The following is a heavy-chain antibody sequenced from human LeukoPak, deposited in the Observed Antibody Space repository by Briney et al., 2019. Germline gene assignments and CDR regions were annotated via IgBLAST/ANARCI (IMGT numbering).Heavy chain of an antibody. Sequence: SQTLSLTCTVSGGSISSGSYYWSWIRQPAGKGLEWIGRIYTSGSTNYNPSLKSRVTISVDTSKNQFSLKLSSVTAADTAVYYCARDIHYYDSSSGDFTDYYYMDVWGKGTTVTISS. V-gene: IGHV4-61*02. D-gene: IGHD3-22*01. CDR2: IYTSGST. CDR3: ARDIHYYDSSSGDFTDYYYMDV. J-gene: IGHJ6*03. CDR1: GGSISSGSYY.